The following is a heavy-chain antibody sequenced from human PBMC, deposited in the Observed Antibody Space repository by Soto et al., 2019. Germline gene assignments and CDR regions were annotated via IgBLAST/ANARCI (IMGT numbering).Heavy chain of an antibody. CDR3: ARDGNSGSLYYYYGMDV. CDR1: GYTFTGYY. V-gene: IGHV1-2*04. D-gene: IGHD1-26*01. Sequence: GASVKVSCKASGYTFTGYYMHWVRQAPGQGLEWMGWINPNSGGTNYAQKFQGWVTMTRDTSISTAYMELSRLRSDDTAVYYCARDGNSGSLYYYYGMDVWGQGTTVTVSS. J-gene: IGHJ6*02. CDR2: INPNSGGT.